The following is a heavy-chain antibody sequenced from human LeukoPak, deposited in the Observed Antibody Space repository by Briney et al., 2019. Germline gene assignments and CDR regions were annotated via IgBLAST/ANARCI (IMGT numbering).Heavy chain of an antibody. D-gene: IGHD1-14*01. CDR1: GFTFSNAW. CDR2: IKSKTDGSTT. V-gene: IGHV3-15*01. CDR3: TTGIKSSFDY. Sequence: KSGGSLRLSCAASGFTFSNAWMSWVRQAPGKGLEWVGRIKSKTDGSTTDYAAPEKARFTIARGDSKNKKYMQMNRRKNVDTAVYYCTTGIKSSFDYGGQGTLVTVSS. J-gene: IGHJ4*02.